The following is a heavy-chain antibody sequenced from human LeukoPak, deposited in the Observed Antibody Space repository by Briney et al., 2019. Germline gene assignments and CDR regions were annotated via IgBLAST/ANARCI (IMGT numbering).Heavy chain of an antibody. CDR2: ISGSGGST. D-gene: IGHD3-10*01. J-gene: IGHJ4*02. CDR3: AKLPRGYGSGSYYSTLSDY. V-gene: IGHV3-23*01. CDR1: GFTFSSYA. Sequence: GGSLRLPCAASGFTFSSYAMSWVRQAPGKGLEWVSAISGSGGSTYYADSVKGRFTISRDNSKNTLYLQMNSLRAEDTAVYYCAKLPRGYGSGSYYSTLSDYWGQGTLVTV.